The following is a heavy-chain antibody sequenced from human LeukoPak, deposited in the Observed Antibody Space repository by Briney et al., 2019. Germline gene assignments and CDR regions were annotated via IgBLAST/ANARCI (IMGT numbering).Heavy chain of an antibody. D-gene: IGHD3-22*01. CDR2: IKQDGSEK. CDR3: ASGDYYDRRFDN. J-gene: IGHJ4*02. V-gene: IGHV3-7*02. CDR1: GFTFSSSW. Sequence: GGSLRLSCSASGFTFSSSWMNWVRQAPGKGLEWVADIKQDGSEKYYVDSVKGRFTISRDNAKNSLYLQLNSLRAEDTAVYYCASGDYYDRRFDNWGQGTLVTISS.